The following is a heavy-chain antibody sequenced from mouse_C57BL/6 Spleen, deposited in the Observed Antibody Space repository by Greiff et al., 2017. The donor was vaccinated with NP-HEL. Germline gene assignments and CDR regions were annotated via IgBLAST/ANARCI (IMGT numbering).Heavy chain of an antibody. D-gene: IGHD2-1*01. CDR2: IWSGGST. V-gene: IGHV2-2*01. CDR3: ARIYYGNYGFAY. CDR1: GFSLTSYG. J-gene: IGHJ3*01. Sequence: QVQLQQSGPGLVQPSQSLSITCTVSGFSLTSYGVHWVRQSPGKGLEWLGVIWSGGSTDYNAAFISRLSISKDNSKSQVFFKMNSLQAGDTAIYYCARIYYGNYGFAYWGQGTLVTVSA.